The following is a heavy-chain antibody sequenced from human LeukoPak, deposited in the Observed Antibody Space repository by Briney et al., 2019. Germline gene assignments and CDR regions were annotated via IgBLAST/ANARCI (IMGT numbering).Heavy chain of an antibody. CDR2: IKQDGSEK. V-gene: IGHV3-7*01. Sequence: PGGSLRLSCAASGFTFSRYWMSWVRQAPGKGLEWVANIKQDGSEKYYVDSVKGRFTISRDNAKNSLYLQMNSLRAEDTAVYYCARGNHYDFWSGYSRGPFDYWGQGTLVTVSS. D-gene: IGHD3-3*01. CDR3: ARGNHYDFWSGYSRGPFDY. CDR1: GFTFSRYW. J-gene: IGHJ4*02.